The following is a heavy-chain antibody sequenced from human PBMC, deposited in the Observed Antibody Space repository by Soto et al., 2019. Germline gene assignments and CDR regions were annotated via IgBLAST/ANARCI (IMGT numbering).Heavy chain of an antibody. D-gene: IGHD5-12*01. J-gene: IGHJ3*02. CDR2: ISYDGSNK. CDR3: AKDNGSGCDWLRVGDASDI. Sequence: QVQLVESGGGVVQPGRSLRLSCAASGFTFSSYGMHWVRQAPGKGLEWVAVISYDGSNKYYADSVKGRLTISRDNSKNTVYLRLNSLRGEDTAVYYCAKDNGSGCDWLRVGDASDIWGQGTMVTVSS. CDR1: GFTFSSYG. V-gene: IGHV3-30*18.